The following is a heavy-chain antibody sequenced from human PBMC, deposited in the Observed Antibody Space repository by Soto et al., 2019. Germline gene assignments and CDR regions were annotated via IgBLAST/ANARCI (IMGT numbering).Heavy chain of an antibody. J-gene: IGHJ6*02. D-gene: IGHD3-10*01. Sequence: ASVMVSCKVSGHTISESSIHWVRQSPGRGLEWMGGFDPDVGGTKYAQEFQGRVTLAEDTSTDTAYMDLSSLTFGDTAVYYCAAVLARMVREPSVTLGAYYYSMDVWGQGTTVTVSS. CDR1: GHTISESS. CDR3: AAVLARMVREPSVTLGAYYYSMDV. CDR2: FDPDVGGT. V-gene: IGHV1-24*01.